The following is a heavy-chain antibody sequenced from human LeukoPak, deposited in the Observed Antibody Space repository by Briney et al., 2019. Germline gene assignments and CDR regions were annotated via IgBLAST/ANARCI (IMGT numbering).Heavy chain of an antibody. CDR2: ITHSGST. D-gene: IGHD6-13*01. J-gene: IGHJ4*02. CDR1: AGSISSYY. CDR3: ARGEAAAWEPLFY. V-gene: IGHV4-34*01. Sequence: PSETLSLTCTVSAGSISSYYWSWIRQPPGKGLEWIGEITHSGSTNYNPSLKSRVTISVDTSDNQFSLKLSSVTAADTAVYYCARGEAAAWEPLFYWGQGTLVTVSS.